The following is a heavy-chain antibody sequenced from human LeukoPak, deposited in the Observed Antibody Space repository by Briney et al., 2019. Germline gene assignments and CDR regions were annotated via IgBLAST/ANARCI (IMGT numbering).Heavy chain of an antibody. Sequence: PGGSLRLSCAASGFTFSDYYMSWIRQAPGKGLEWVSYISSSGSTIYYADSVKGRFTISRDNAKNSLYLQMNSLRAEDTAVYYCARSPSDYYYYYYMDVWGKGTTVTVSS. J-gene: IGHJ6*03. CDR2: ISSSGSTI. CDR1: GFTFSDYY. V-gene: IGHV3-11*01. CDR3: ARSPSDYYYYYYMDV.